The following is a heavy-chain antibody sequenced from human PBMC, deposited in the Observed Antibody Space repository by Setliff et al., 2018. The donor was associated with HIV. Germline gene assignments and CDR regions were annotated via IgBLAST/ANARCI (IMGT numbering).Heavy chain of an antibody. V-gene: IGHV3-48*03. CDR2: ISGSGTTI. CDR1: GFIFSTYE. J-gene: IGHJ3*02. CDR3: ARRGSNLPSGFDI. Sequence: PGGSLRLSCAASGFIFSTYEMNWVRQAPGKGLEWVSYISGSGTTIYYADSVKGRFTISRDNAKNSLYLQMNRLRAEDTAVYYCARRGSNLPSGFDIWGQGTMVTVSS. D-gene: IGHD3-3*01.